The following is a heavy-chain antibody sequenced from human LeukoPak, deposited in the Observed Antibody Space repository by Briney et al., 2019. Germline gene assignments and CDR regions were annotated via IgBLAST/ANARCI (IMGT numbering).Heavy chain of an antibody. CDR1: GFTFSSYG. V-gene: IGHV3-30*18. CDR3: GKDRRDGYNLYYFDY. CDR2: ISYDGSNK. D-gene: IGHD5-24*01. Sequence: GGSLRLSCAASGFTFSSYGMHWVRQAPGKGLEWVAVISYDGSNKYYADSVKGRFTISRDNSKNTLYLQMNSLRAEDTAVYYCGKDRRDGYNLYYFDYWGQGTLVTVSS. J-gene: IGHJ4*02.